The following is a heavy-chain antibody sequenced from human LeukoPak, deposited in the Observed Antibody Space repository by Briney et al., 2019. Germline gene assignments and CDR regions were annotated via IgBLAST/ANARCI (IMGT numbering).Heavy chain of an antibody. J-gene: IGHJ4*02. CDR3: ASPRAIRLL. CDR2: IVSSSAYK. Sequence: PGGSLRLSCAASGFTFSSYTMSWVRQAPEKGLEWVSSIVSSSAYKYYADSVKGRFTISRDNAKNSLYLQMNSLRAEDTAVYYCASPRAIRLLWGQGTLVTVSS. V-gene: IGHV3-21*01. D-gene: IGHD2/OR15-2a*01. CDR1: GFTFSSYT.